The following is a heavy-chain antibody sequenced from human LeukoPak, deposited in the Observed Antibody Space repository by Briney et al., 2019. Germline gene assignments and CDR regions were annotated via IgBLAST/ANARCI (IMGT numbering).Heavy chain of an antibody. Sequence: PGGSLRLSCAASGVTFNNYAMNWVRQAPGKGLEWVSAISGSGGSTYYADSVKGRFTISRDNSENTLYLQMNSLRAEDTAVYYCDRGYSIDYWGQGTLVTVSS. D-gene: IGHD6-13*01. CDR2: ISGSGGST. J-gene: IGHJ4*02. CDR1: GVTFNNYA. CDR3: DRGYSIDY. V-gene: IGHV3-23*01.